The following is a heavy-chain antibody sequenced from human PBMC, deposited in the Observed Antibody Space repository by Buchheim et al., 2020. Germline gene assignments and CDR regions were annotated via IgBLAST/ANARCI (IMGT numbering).Heavy chain of an antibody. CDR2: IWYDGSNK. V-gene: IGHV3-33*01. J-gene: IGHJ6*02. CDR1: GFTFSSYG. D-gene: IGHD3-10*01. Sequence: QVQLVESGGGVVQPGRSLRLSCAASGFTFSSYGMHWVRQAPGKGLEWVAAIWYDGSNKYYADSVKGRFTISRDNSKNTLYLQMNSLRAEDTAVYYCARESDYYGSGSYYKYYYGMDVWGQGTT. CDR3: ARESDYYGSGSYYKYYYGMDV.